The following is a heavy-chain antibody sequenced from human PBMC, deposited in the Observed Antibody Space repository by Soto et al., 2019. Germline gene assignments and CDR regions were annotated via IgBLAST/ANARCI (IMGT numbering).Heavy chain of an antibody. CDR3: AKDRGGWYWEYFDY. Sequence: LRLSCAASGFTFSSYAMSWVRQAPGKGLEWVSAISGSGGSTYYADSVKGRFTISRDNSKNTLYLQMNSLRAEDTAVYYCAKDRGGWYWEYFDYWGQGTLVTVSS. V-gene: IGHV3-23*01. CDR1: GFTFSSYA. CDR2: ISGSGGST. D-gene: IGHD6-19*01. J-gene: IGHJ4*02.